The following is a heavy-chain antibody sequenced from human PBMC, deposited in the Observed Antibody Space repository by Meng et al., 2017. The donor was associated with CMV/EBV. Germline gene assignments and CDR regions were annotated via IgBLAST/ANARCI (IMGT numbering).Heavy chain of an antibody. CDR1: GGSCSGYY. D-gene: IGHD2-15*01. CDR2: INHSGST. Sequence: QVPLPQGGAGLLKPSEPLSLTCAVYGGSCSGYYGSWIRQPPGKGLEWIGEINHSGSTNYNPSLKSRVTISVDTSKNQFSLKLSSVTAADTAVYYCASSLTYPDYWGQGTLVTVSS. J-gene: IGHJ4*02. V-gene: IGHV4-34*01. CDR3: ASSLTYPDY.